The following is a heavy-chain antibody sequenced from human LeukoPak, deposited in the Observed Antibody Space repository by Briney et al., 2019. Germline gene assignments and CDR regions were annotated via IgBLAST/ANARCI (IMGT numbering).Heavy chain of an antibody. Sequence: ASVKVSCKASGYTFTSYDINWVRQAPGQGLEWMGWMNPNSGKTGYAQKFQGRVTITRNTSISTAYMELSSLRSEDTAVYYCARGSGSYYAFDIWGQGTMVTVSS. J-gene: IGHJ3*02. CDR1: GYTFTSYD. V-gene: IGHV1-8*03. CDR3: ARGSGSYYAFDI. CDR2: MNPNSGKT. D-gene: IGHD1-26*01.